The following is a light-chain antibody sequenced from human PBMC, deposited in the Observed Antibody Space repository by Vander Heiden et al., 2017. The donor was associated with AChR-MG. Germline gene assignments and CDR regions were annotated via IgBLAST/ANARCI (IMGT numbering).Light chain of an antibody. CDR3: QQDDNSPST. V-gene: IGKV1-33*01. CDR1: QDISNY. J-gene: IGKJ3*01. CDR2: DAS. Sequence: DIQMTQSPSSLSASVGDRVTITCQASQDISNYLNWYQQKPGKAPKLLIYDASNLETGVPSRFSGSGSGTDFTFTISSLQPEDIATYYCQQDDNSPSTFDHGTKVDIK.